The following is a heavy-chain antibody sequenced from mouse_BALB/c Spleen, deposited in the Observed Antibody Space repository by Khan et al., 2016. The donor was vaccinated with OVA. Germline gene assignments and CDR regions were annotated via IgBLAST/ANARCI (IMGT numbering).Heavy chain of an antibody. J-gene: IGHJ3*01. Sequence: LQQPGSELVRPGASVKLSCKASGYTFTSFWIHWVKQRLGQGLEWIGKIYPGSSSTNYDEKFKSKGTLTVDTSSSTAYMHLSSLTSEDSAYYCCTRTYYGNSGFAYWGQGTLVTVSA. V-gene: IGHV1S22*01. D-gene: IGHD2-10*01. CDR1: GYTFTSFW. CDR2: IYPGSSST. CDR3: TRTYYGNSGFAY.